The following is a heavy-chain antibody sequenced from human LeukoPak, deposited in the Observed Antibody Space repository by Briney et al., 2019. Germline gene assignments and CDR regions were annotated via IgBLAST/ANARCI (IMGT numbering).Heavy chain of an antibody. CDR2: INPHSGGT. Sequence: ASVKVSCKASGYTFTDYYMHWVRQAPGQGLEWMGWINPHSGGTDHAQKFQGRVTMTRDTSISTAYMELSRLRSDDTAVYYCARVLEDTAMFDPWGQGTLVTVSS. J-gene: IGHJ5*02. D-gene: IGHD5-18*01. V-gene: IGHV1-2*02. CDR1: GYTFTDYY. CDR3: ARVLEDTAMFDP.